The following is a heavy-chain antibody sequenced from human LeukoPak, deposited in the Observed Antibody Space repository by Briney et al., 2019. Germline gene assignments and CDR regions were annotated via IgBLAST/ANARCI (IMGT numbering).Heavy chain of an antibody. J-gene: IGHJ4*02. Sequence: TLRPSSAASLFTPDVDAMNTVPQAPSHHLKCVSGIRLNSGNIGYADSGKGRFTISRDDAKNHMYLQMNSLRAEDRALYYCAKDGDYYDSSGNYGRFTDWGQGSLVTV. V-gene: IGHV3-9*02. CDR3: AKDGDYYDSSGNYGRFTD. D-gene: IGHD3-22*01. CDR1: LFTPDVDA. CDR2: IRLNSGNI.